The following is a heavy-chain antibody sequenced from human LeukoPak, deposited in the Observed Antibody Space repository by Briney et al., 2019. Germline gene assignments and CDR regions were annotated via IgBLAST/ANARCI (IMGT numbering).Heavy chain of an antibody. V-gene: IGHV3-21*06. J-gene: IGHJ6*03. CDR2: ISSYNRYI. D-gene: IGHD1-1*01. Sequence: GGSLRLSCVDSGFTFSSYSLRWLRQAPGKGLEGVSDISSYNRYIYHADSVKGRFTNSRENAKNSLYLQMNSLRVEDTAVYYCARIWSPSGDLRQLKVGNYMDVWGKGTTVTVSS. CDR1: GFTFSSYS. CDR3: ARIWSPSGDLRQLKVGNYMDV.